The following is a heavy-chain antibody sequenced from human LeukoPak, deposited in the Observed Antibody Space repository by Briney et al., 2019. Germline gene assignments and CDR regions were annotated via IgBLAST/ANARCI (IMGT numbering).Heavy chain of an antibody. D-gene: IGHD6-13*01. Sequence: GGSLRLSCAASGFTFDDYAMHWVRQAPGKGLEWVSLMSWDGGSTYYADSVKGRFTISRDNSKNSLYLQMNSLRAEDTALYYCAKDRVSSSWYGHYYYYMDVWGKGTTVTVSS. CDR1: GFTFDDYA. V-gene: IGHV3-43D*04. J-gene: IGHJ6*03. CDR2: MSWDGGST. CDR3: AKDRVSSSWYGHYYYYMDV.